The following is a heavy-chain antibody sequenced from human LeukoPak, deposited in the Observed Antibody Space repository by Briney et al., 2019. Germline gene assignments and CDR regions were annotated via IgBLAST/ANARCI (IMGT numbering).Heavy chain of an antibody. CDR3: AYSSSWSNFDC. V-gene: IGHV3-7*01. CDR2: IKQDGSEK. D-gene: IGHD6-6*01. J-gene: IGHJ4*02. CDR1: GFTFSSYW. Sequence: GGSLRLSCAASGFTFSSYWMSWVRQAPGKGLEWVANIKQDGSEKYYVDSVKGRFTISRDNAKNSLYLQMNSLRVEDTAVYYCAYSSSWSNFDCWGQGTLVTVSS.